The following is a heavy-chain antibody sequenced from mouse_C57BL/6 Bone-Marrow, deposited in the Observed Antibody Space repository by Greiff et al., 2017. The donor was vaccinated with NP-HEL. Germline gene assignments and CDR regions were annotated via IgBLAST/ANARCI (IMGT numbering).Heavy chain of an antibody. Sequence: EVQLQQSGAELVRPGASVKLSCTVSGFNIKDDYMPWVKQRPEKGLEWIGWFDPENGDTEYAAKFQGKATITADKSSNTAYLQLSSLTSEDTAVYYCTTRGSSHYAMDYWGQGTSVTVSS. CDR1: GFNIKDDY. CDR3: TTRGSSHYAMDY. D-gene: IGHD1-1*01. V-gene: IGHV14-4*01. J-gene: IGHJ4*01. CDR2: FDPENGDT.